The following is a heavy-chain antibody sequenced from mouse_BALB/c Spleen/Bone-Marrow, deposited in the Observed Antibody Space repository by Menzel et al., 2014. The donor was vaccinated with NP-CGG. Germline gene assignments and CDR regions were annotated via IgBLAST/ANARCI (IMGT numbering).Heavy chain of an antibody. CDR1: GYTFTSYW. D-gene: IGHD1-1*01. J-gene: IGHJ1*01. Sequence: QVQLQQSGAELVKPGASVKLSCKASGYTFTSYWMHWVKRRPGQGLEWIGEINPSNGRTNYNEKFKSKATLTVDKSSSTAYMQLSSLTSEDSAVYYCAPYYYGSSYGFYWYFDVWGAGTTVTVSS. V-gene: IGHV1S81*02. CDR2: INPSNGRT. CDR3: APYYYGSSYGFYWYFDV.